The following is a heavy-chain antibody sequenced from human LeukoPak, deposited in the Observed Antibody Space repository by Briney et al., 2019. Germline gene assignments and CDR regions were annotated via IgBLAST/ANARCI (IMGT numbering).Heavy chain of an antibody. D-gene: IGHD3-3*01. V-gene: IGHV4-39*07. CDR2: IYYSGST. CDR1: GGSISSSSYY. CDR3: ARGPHHYDFWSGYWGLDYYYYYMDV. J-gene: IGHJ6*03. Sequence: SETLSLTCTVSGGSISSSSYYWGWIRQPLGKGLEWIGSIYYSGSTYYNPSLKSRVTISVDTSKNQFSLKLSSVTAADTAVYYCARGPHHYDFWSGYWGLDYYYYYMDVWGKGTTVTVSS.